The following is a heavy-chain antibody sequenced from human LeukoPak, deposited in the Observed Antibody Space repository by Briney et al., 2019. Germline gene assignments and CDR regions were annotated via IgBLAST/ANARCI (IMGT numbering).Heavy chain of an antibody. J-gene: IGHJ4*02. D-gene: IGHD1-26*01. CDR2: ISSSGDTR. CDR3: AREGSYFFDD. CDR1: GFTFNNYE. V-gene: IGHV3-48*03. Sequence: GGSLRLSCATSGFTFNNYEMNWVRQAPGKGLEWVAYISSSGDTRYYAYSVMGRFTISRDSAKNSLYLQMNSLRADDTGVYYCAREGSYFFDDWGQGTLVSVSS.